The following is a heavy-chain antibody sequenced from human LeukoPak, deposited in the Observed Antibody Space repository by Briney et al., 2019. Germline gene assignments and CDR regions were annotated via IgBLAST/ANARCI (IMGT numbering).Heavy chain of an antibody. Sequence: ASVKISCKASGYTFTGYYMHWVRQAPGRGLEWMGWINPNSGGTNYAQKFQGWVTMTRDTSISTAYMELSRLRSDDTAVYYCARGPRRDRYCSSTSCLTPADYWGQGTLVTVSS. V-gene: IGHV1-2*04. CDR2: INPNSGGT. D-gene: IGHD2-2*01. CDR1: GYTFTGYY. CDR3: ARGPRRDRYCSSTSCLTPADY. J-gene: IGHJ4*02.